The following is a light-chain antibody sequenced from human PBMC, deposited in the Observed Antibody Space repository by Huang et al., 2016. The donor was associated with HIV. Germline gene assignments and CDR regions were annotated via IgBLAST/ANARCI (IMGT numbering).Light chain of an antibody. CDR3: MQALQTPV. J-gene: IGKJ3*01. CDR1: QSLLHSNGYNY. Sequence: EIVMTQSPLSLPVTPGEAASISCRSSQSLLHSNGYNYLDWYLQKPGQSPQLLIYLGSNRAAGVPDRFSGSGSGTDFTLKISRVEAEDVGIYYCMQALQTPVFGPGTRVDIK. V-gene: IGKV2-28*01. CDR2: LGS.